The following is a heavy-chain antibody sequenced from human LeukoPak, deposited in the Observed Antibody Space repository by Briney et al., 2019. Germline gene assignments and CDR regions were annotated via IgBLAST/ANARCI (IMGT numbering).Heavy chain of an antibody. CDR2: ISSSSSYI. CDR1: GFTFSSYS. V-gene: IGHV3-21*01. Sequence: GGSLRLSCAASGFTFSSYSMNWVRQAPGKGLEWVSSISSSSSYIYYADSVKGRFTISRDNAKNSLYLQMNSLRAEDTAVYYCARDKLRYFDWLLAFDIWGQGTMVTVSS. D-gene: IGHD3-9*01. CDR3: ARDKLRYFDWLLAFDI. J-gene: IGHJ3*02.